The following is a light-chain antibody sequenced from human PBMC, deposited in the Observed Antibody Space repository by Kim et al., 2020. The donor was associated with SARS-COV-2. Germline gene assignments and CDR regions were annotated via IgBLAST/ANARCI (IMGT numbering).Light chain of an antibody. CDR2: NDS. V-gene: IGLV3-1*01. CDR3: QAWDNNNGV. Sequence: VSPGQAASITCSGDRLGDKYASWYQQKPGQSPVLVIYNDSRRPSGIPERFSGSNSGNTATLTISGTQAIDEADYYCQAWDNNNGVFGGGTKLAVL. J-gene: IGLJ3*02. CDR1: RLGDKY.